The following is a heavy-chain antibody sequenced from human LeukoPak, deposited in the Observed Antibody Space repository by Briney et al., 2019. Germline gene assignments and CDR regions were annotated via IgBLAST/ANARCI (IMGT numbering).Heavy chain of an antibody. CDR2: ISGSGGST. V-gene: IGHV3-23*01. J-gene: IGHJ4*02. CDR1: GFTFSSYG. Sequence: GGSLRLSCAASGFTFSSYGMSWVRQAPGKGLEWVSAISGSGGSTYYADSVKGRFTISRDNAKNSLYLQMNSLRAEDTALYYCARGEWGGYSYFDYWGQGTLVTVSS. CDR3: ARGEWGGYSYFDY. D-gene: IGHD3-3*01.